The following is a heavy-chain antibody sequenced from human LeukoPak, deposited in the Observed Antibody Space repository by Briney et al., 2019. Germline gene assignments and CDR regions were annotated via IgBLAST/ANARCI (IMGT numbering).Heavy chain of an antibody. D-gene: IGHD4-17*01. CDR1: GGTFSSYA. V-gene: IGHV1-69*13. Sequence: ASVKVSCKASGGTFSSYAISWVRQAPGQGLEWMGGIIPIFGTANYAQKFQGRVTITADESTSTAYMELSSLRSEDTAVYYCAREPRTTGDAFDIWGQGTMVTVSS. CDR2: IIPIFGTA. J-gene: IGHJ3*02. CDR3: AREPRTTGDAFDI.